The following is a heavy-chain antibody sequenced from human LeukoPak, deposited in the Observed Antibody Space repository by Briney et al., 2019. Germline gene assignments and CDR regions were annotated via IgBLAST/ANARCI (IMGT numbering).Heavy chain of an antibody. CDR2: INAGNGNT. D-gene: IGHD6-19*01. V-gene: IGHV1-3*01. CDR1: GYTFTSYA. Sequence: ASVKVSCKASGYTFTSYAMHWVRRAPGQRLEWMGWINAGNGNTKYSQKFQGRVTITRDTSASTAYMELSSLRSEDTAVYYCATTTRRGSGWYRDYYYYGMDVWGQGTTVTVSS. J-gene: IGHJ6*02. CDR3: ATTTRRGSGWYRDYYYYGMDV.